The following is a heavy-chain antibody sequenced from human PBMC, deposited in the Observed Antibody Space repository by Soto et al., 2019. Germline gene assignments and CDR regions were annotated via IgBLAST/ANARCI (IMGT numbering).Heavy chain of an antibody. J-gene: IGHJ6*02. V-gene: IGHV1-69*06. CDR1: GGPFSSYA. CDR3: ARARTYYYDRSGYFDDYYGMDV. Sequence: SVQVSCKASGGPFSSYAISWVRQAPGQGLAWMGGIIPIFGTANYAQKFQGRVTITADKSTSTAYMELSSLRSEDTAVYYCARARTYYYDRSGYFDDYYGMDVWG. D-gene: IGHD3-22*01. CDR2: IIPIFGTA.